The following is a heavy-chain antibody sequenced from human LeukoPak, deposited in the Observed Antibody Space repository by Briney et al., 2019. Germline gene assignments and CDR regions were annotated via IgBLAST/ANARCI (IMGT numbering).Heavy chain of an antibody. Sequence: GGSLRLSCAASGFTFSSYTMNWVRQAPGKGLEWVSSISTGSTYIYYADSVKGRFSISRDNAKNSLYLQMNSLRAEDTAVYYCARGGLSFDYWGQGTLVTVSS. J-gene: IGHJ4*02. CDR2: ISTGSTYI. V-gene: IGHV3-21*01. CDR1: GFTFSSYT. D-gene: IGHD2/OR15-2a*01. CDR3: ARGGLSFDY.